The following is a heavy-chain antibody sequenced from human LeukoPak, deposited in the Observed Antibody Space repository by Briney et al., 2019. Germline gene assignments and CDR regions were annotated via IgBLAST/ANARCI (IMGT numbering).Heavy chain of an antibody. D-gene: IGHD1-26*01. Sequence: TGGSLRFSCAASGFTFSNYGMHWVRQAPGKGLEWGAFIRYDGGNKYYADSVKGRFTIFRDNFKNMIYLQMNSLRAEDTAVYYCAKDGARVGATTYYYMDVWGKGTTVTVSS. V-gene: IGHV3-30*02. J-gene: IGHJ6*03. CDR2: IRYDGGNK. CDR1: GFTFSNYG. CDR3: AKDGARVGATTYYYMDV.